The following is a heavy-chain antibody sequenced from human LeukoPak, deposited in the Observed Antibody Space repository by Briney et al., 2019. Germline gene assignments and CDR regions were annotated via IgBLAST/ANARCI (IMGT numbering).Heavy chain of an antibody. V-gene: IGHV4-4*07. CDR3: ARENRDDGDNRGRFFDY. CDR1: GGSISNYF. Sequence: PSETLSLTCNVSGGSISNYFWSWIRQPAEKGLEWIGRIHASGSTNYSPSLKSRVTMSVDTSTNQFSLKLISVTAADTAIYYCARENRDDGDNRGRFFDYWGQETLVTVSS. CDR2: IHASGST. D-gene: IGHD4-17*01. J-gene: IGHJ4*02.